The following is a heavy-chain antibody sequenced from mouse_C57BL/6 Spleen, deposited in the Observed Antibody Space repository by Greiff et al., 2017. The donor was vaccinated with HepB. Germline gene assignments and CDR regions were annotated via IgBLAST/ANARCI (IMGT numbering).Heavy chain of an antibody. CDR2: IYPGGGYT. CDR3: ARRYYGYAFAY. V-gene: IGHV1-63*01. Sequence: VQLQQSGVELVRPGTSVKLSCQASGYTFTNYWIGWAKQRPGHGLVWIGYIYPGGGYTNYNEKFKGKATLTADKFSSTAYMQFSSLTSEDSAIYYCARRYYGYAFAYWGQGTLVTVSA. CDR1: GYTFTNYW. J-gene: IGHJ3*01. D-gene: IGHD2-2*01.